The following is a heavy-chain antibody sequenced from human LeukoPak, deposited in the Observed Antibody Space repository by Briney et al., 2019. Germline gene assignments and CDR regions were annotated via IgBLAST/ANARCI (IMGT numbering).Heavy chain of an antibody. CDR1: GFTFSNAW. CDR3: TTDLVVTILDAFDI. Sequence: GGSLRLSCAASGFTFSNAWMSWVRQAPGKGLEWVGRIKSKTDGGTTDYAAPVKGRFTISRDDSKNTLYLQMNSLKTEDTAVYYCTTDLVVTILDAFDIWGQGTMVTVSS. V-gene: IGHV3-15*01. J-gene: IGHJ3*02. D-gene: IGHD3-3*01. CDR2: IKSKTDGGTT.